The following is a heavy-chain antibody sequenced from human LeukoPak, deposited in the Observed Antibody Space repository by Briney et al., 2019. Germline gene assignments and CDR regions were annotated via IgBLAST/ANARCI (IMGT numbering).Heavy chain of an antibody. CDR3: ARLIVVVAATPPEDAFDI. CDR1: GFTFSSYS. D-gene: IGHD2-15*01. J-gene: IGHJ3*02. CDR2: ISYDGSNK. V-gene: IGHV3-30*03. Sequence: GRSLRLSCAASGFTFSSYSMHWVRQAPGKGLEWVAVISYDGSNKYYADSVKGRFTISRDNSKNTLYLQMNSLRAEDTAVYYCARLIVVVAATPPEDAFDIWGQGTMVTVSS.